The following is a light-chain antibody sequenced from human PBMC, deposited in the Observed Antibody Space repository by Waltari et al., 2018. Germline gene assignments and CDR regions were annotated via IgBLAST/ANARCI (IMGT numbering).Light chain of an antibody. CDR2: EAS. V-gene: IGKV1-5*03. J-gene: IGKJ4*01. CDR3: QQYNSYSLLT. Sequence: DIRMTQSPSTLSASAGDRVTIPCRASQSISKWLAWYQQKPGKAPKLLIYEASTLQSGVPSRFSGTGSGTDFTLTISSLQPDDFATYYCQQYNSYSLLTFGGGTKVEIK. CDR1: QSISKW.